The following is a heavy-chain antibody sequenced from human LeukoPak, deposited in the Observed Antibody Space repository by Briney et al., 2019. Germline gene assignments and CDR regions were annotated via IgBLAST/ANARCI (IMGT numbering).Heavy chain of an antibody. V-gene: IGHV3-48*03. Sequence: GGSLRLSCAASVFIFSSYEMNWVRQAPGKGLEWVSYISSSGSTVYYADSVEARFTISRDNAKNSLYLQMNSLRVEDTAVYYCARVVSAWSPGYFDYWGQGALVTVSP. CDR3: ARVVSAWSPGYFDY. CDR2: ISSSGSTV. D-gene: IGHD6-19*01. CDR1: VFIFSSYE. J-gene: IGHJ4*02.